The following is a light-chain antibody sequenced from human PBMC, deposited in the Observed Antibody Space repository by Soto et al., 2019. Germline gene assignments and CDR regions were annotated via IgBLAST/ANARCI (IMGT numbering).Light chain of an antibody. J-gene: IGLJ7*01. CDR3: QSYDSSLGAV. V-gene: IGLV1-40*01. Sequence: QSVLTQPPSVSGAPGQRVTISCTGSSSNIGAGYDVHWYQQLPGTAPKLLIYGNSNRPSGVPDRFSGSKSGTSASLAITGLQAEDEADYYCQSYDSSLGAVFGGGTQPTVL. CDR2: GNS. CDR1: SSNIGAGYD.